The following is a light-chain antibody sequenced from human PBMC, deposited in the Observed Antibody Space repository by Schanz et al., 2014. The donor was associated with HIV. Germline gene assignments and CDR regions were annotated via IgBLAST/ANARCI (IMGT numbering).Light chain of an antibody. CDR1: QSISSW. CDR2: GAS. V-gene: IGKV1-5*03. CDR3: QQYSSNSPT. Sequence: DIQMTQSPSTLSASVGDRVTITCRASQSISSWLAWYQQRPGKAPKLLISGASTLESGVPSRFSGSGSGTEFTLTNSSLQPDDFTTYYCQQYSSNSPTFGQGTKVEIK. J-gene: IGKJ1*01.